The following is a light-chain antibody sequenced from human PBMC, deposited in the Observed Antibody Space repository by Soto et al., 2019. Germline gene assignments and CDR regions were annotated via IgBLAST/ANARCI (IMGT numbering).Light chain of an antibody. CDR1: QSVSNN. J-gene: IGKJ3*01. CDR2: CAS. CDR3: HQYSSWLPLT. V-gene: IGKV3-15*01. Sequence: EIVMTQSPAALSVSPGERATVSCRASQSVSNNLTWYQHKPGQPPRLVIYCASTRATRIPARFSSSVSGTEFTLTISSLHSEDFVIYYCHQYSSWLPLTFGPATKVDIK.